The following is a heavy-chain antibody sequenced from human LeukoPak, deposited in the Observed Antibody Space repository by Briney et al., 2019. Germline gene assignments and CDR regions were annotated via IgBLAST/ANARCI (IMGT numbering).Heavy chain of an antibody. Sequence: ASVTVSCKVSGYTLTELSMHWVRQAPGKGLEWMGGFDPEDGETIYAQKFQGRVTMTEDTSTDTAYMELSSLRSEDTAVYYCATTYSYGPPFDYWGQGTLVTVSS. D-gene: IGHD5-18*01. V-gene: IGHV1-24*01. J-gene: IGHJ4*02. CDR2: FDPEDGET. CDR1: GYTLTELS. CDR3: ATTYSYGPPFDY.